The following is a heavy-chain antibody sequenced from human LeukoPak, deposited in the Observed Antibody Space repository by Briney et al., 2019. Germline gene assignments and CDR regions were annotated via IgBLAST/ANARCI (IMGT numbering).Heavy chain of an antibody. J-gene: IGHJ4*02. V-gene: IGHV3-53*01. D-gene: IGHD4-17*01. CDR3: ARDNYGDYLDY. CDR1: GFTVTYSY. CDR2: IYSDGGT. Sequence: PGGSLRLSCAVSGFTVTYSYMSWVRQAPGKGLEWVSIIYSDGGTYYADSVKGRFIISRDNSKNTLSLHMNSLRAEDTALYYCARDNYGDYLDYWGQGTLVTVSS.